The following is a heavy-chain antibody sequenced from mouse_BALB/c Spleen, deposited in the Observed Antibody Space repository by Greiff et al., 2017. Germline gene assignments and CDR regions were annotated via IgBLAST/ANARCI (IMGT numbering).Heavy chain of an antibody. CDR3: ASGGNCWFAY. CDR1: GYTFTSYW. Sequence: QVQLQQPGAELVRPGASVKLSCKASGYTFTSYWINWVKQRPGQGLEWIGNIYPSDSYTNYNQKFKDKATLTVDKSSSTAYMQLSSPTSEDSAVYYCASGGNCWFAYWGQGTLVTVSA. V-gene: IGHV1-69*02. CDR2: IYPSDSYT. J-gene: IGHJ3*01. D-gene: IGHD2-1*01.